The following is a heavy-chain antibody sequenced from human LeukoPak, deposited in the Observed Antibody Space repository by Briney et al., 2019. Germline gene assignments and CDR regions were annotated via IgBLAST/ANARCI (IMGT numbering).Heavy chain of an antibody. CDR2: LYSDGNT. Sequence: GGSLSLSCAASGFTVITNDMSWVRQAPGKGLEWVSVLYSDGNTKYADSVQGRFTISIDNSKNTLYLEMNSLRPEDTAVYYCARGVEPLAANTLAYWGQGTLVTVSS. V-gene: IGHV3-53*01. CDR1: GFTVITND. CDR3: ARGVEPLAANTLAY. J-gene: IGHJ4*02. D-gene: IGHD1-14*01.